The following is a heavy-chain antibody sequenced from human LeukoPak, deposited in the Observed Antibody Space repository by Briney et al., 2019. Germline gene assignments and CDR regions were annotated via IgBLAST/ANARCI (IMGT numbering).Heavy chain of an antibody. V-gene: IGHV3-9*01. CDR2: ISWNSGSI. CDR3: AKDRYYYDSSGCDY. D-gene: IGHD3-22*01. J-gene: IGHJ4*02. Sequence: PGRSLRLSCAASGFTFDDYAMHWVQQAPGKGLEWVSGISWNSGSIGYADSVKGRFTISRDNAKNSLYLQMNSLRAEDTALYYCAKDRYYYDSSGCDYWGQGTLVTVSS. CDR1: GFTFDDYA.